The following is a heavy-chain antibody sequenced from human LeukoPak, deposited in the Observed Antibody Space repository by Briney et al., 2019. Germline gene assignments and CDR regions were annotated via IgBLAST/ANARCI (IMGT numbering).Heavy chain of an antibody. J-gene: IGHJ4*02. Sequence: ASVKVSCKASGYTFTSYDINWVRQATGPGLEWMGWMNPNSGNTGYVQKFQGRVTMTRNTSISTAYMELSSLRSEDTAVYYCARGGGGYCSSTSCYSLDYWGQGTLVTVSS. V-gene: IGHV1-8*01. D-gene: IGHD2-2*01. CDR3: ARGGGGYCSSTSCYSLDY. CDR1: GYTFTSYD. CDR2: MNPNSGNT.